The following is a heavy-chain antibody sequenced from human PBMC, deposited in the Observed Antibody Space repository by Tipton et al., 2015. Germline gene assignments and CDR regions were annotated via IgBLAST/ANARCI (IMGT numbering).Heavy chain of an antibody. CDR2: IYDSGIT. J-gene: IGHJ5*02. V-gene: IGHV4-61*05. CDR1: GGSISSYLYY. D-gene: IGHD2-15*01. Sequence: TLSLTCTVSGGSISSYLYYWGWVRQPPGKGLEWIGHIYDSGITNHNPSLKSRVTISIDTSKNLFSLKLSSVTAADMAVYYCARGGNNWFDPWGRGTLVTVSS. CDR3: ARGGNNWFDP.